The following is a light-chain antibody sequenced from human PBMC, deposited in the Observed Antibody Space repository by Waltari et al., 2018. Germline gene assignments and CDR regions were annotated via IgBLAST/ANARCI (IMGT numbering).Light chain of an antibody. CDR2: ATS. CDR3: QQSYSAFRT. Sequence: DIQMTQSPSSLSSSLGDRVPITCRASQNICHYLNLFQPRPGKAPKLLIFATSGLQSGVPPRFSGSGSGTDFTLTISSLQPEDSATYYCQQSYSAFRTFGGGTKVQIK. CDR1: QNICHY. J-gene: IGKJ4*01. V-gene: IGKV1-39*01.